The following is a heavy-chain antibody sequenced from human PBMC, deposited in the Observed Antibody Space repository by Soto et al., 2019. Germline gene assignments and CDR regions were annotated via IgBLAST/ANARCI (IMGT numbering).Heavy chain of an antibody. CDR2: VDPSDSYT. CDR1: GYGFTTKW. J-gene: IGHJ5*02. V-gene: IGHV5-10-1*01. CDR3: VRHSLNTVAARARFDP. D-gene: IGHD3-3*01. Sequence: RGESLKISCQDSGYGFTTKWISWVRQMPGKGLEWVGRVDPSDSYTDYSPSFRGHVIISVDRSVSTAYLEWSSLKASDSAIYYCVRHSLNTVAARARFDPWGQGPLVT.